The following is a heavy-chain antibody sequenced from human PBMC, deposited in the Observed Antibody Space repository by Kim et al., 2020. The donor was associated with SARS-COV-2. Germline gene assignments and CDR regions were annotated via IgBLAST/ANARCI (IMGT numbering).Heavy chain of an antibody. Sequence: GGSLRLSCAASGFNFDDFSMHWVRQAPGKGLEWVSLISCDGGSTYSADSVRGRFTISRDNSKNSLYLHMNSLRSEDTALYYCTRSGWLYDYGMDVWGQGTGVPVS. V-gene: IGHV3-43*01. J-gene: IGHJ6*02. D-gene: IGHD6-19*01. CDR2: ISCDGGST. CDR3: TRSGWLYDYGMDV. CDR1: GFNFDDFS.